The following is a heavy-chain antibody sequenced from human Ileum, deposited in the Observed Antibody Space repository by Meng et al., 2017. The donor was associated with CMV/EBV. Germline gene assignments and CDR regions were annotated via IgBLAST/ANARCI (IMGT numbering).Heavy chain of an antibody. CDR1: GCAINSNNHF. J-gene: IGHJ4*02. D-gene: IGHD3-22*01. V-gene: IGHV4-39*07. CDR2: IHYNEKT. CDR3: TTRGLGFDSSLFDF. Sequence: SAPGTVKPSETLCLTCCVAGCAINSNNHFWGLLRQARGKGPEWIGSIHYNEKTYYNQPFKSRVTISVDTSNKQVSLNLNSVTAADTAVYYCTTRGLGFDSSLFDFWGQGTLVTVSS.